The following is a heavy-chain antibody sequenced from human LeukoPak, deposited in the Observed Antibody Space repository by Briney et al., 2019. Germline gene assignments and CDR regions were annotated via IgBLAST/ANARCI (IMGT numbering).Heavy chain of an antibody. V-gene: IGHV4-39*01. CDR2: INYTGST. CDR3: ARLSGTYLSFWFFDL. J-gene: IGHJ2*01. D-gene: IGHD1-26*01. CDR1: GVSIISGIHY. Sequence: SETLSLTCTVSGVSIISGIHYWGWIPQPPGMGREGIGNINYTGSTFYNPSLKSRVTISVDTSKNQFSLSLSSVTAADTAVYYCARLSGTYLSFWFFDL.